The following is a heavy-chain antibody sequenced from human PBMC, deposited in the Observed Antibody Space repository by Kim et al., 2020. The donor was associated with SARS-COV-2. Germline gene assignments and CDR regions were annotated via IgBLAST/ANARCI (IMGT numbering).Heavy chain of an antibody. CDR3: ARISGSTKFFDY. J-gene: IGHJ4*02. V-gene: IGHV6-1*01. CDR1: GDSVSSNSVT. D-gene: IGHD5-12*01. CDR2: TYYRSKWYN. Sequence: SQTLSLNCAISGDSVSSNSVTWNWIRQSPSRGLECLGRTYYRSKWYNDYVVSVKSRIIVNPDTSKNQLSLQLNSVTPEDTAVYYCARISGSTKFFDYWGQGILVTVSS.